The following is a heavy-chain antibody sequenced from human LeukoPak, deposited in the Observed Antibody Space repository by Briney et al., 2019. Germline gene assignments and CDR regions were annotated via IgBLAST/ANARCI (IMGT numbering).Heavy chain of an antibody. CDR3: ARDNPYGDYVDVVGNFDY. V-gene: IGHV3-11*01. D-gene: IGHD4-17*01. Sequence: PGGSLRLSCAASGFTFSDYYMSWIRQAPGKGLEWVSYISSSGSTIYYADSVKGRFTISRDNAKDSLYLQMNSLRAEDTAVYYCARDNPYGDYVDVVGNFDYWGQGTLVTVSS. CDR1: GFTFSDYY. CDR2: ISSSGSTI. J-gene: IGHJ4*02.